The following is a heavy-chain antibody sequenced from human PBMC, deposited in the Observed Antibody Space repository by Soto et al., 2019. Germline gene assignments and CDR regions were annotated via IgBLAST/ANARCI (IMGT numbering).Heavy chain of an antibody. J-gene: IGHJ4*02. CDR3: AAGGGLPRYY. CDR1: GGSISSGGYS. CDR2: IYHSGST. V-gene: IGHV4-30-2*01. D-gene: IGHD5-12*01. Sequence: SETLSLTCAVSGGSISSGGYSWSWIRQPPGKGMEWIGYIYHSGSTYYNPSLKSRVTISVDRSKNQFSLKLSSVIAADTAVYYCAAGGGLPRYYWGQGTLVTVSS.